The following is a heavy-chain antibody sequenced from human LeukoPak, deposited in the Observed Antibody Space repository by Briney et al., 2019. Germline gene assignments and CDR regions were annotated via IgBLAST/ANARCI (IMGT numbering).Heavy chain of an antibody. Sequence: GASVKVSCKASGYTFTGYYIHWVRQAPGQGLEWMGWINPNNGDTNFAQKFQGRVTMTRDTSISTVYMELSRLRSEDTAVYYCAREMGDGYNFDYWGQGTLVTVSS. J-gene: IGHJ4*02. CDR2: INPNNGDT. D-gene: IGHD5-24*01. CDR3: AREMGDGYNFDY. V-gene: IGHV1-2*02. CDR1: GYTFTGYY.